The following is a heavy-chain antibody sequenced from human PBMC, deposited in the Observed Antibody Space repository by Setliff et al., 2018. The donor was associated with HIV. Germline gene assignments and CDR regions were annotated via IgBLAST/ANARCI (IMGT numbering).Heavy chain of an antibody. Sequence: GGSLRLSCSASGFTFSSYAMHWVRQAPGKGLEYVSAISSNGGSTYYADSVKGRFTISRDNSKNTLYLQMISLRADDTAVYYCAKSLLVAGNDYWGQGTLVTVSS. J-gene: IGHJ4*02. CDR3: AKSLLVAGNDY. CDR1: GFTFSSYA. D-gene: IGHD2-8*02. CDR2: ISSNGGST. V-gene: IGHV3-64*04.